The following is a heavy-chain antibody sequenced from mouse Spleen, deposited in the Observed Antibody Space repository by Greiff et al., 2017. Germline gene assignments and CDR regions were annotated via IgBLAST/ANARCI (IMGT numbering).Heavy chain of an antibody. D-gene: IGHD2-3*01. CDR1: GFTFSSYA. CDR2: ISSGGGNT. Sequence: EVQGVESGGGLVKPGGSLKLSCAASGFTFSSYAMSWVRQTPEKRLEWVAYISSGGGNTYYPDSVKGRFTISRDNAKNTLYLQMSSLRSEDTALYYCARVGLYDGYYDYWGQGTTLTVSS. J-gene: IGHJ2*01. CDR3: ARVGLYDGYYDY. V-gene: IGHV5-9-3*01.